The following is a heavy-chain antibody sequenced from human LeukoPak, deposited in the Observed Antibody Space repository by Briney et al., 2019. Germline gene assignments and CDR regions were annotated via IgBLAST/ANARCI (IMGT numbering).Heavy chain of an antibody. J-gene: IGHJ4*02. Sequence: PSETLSLTCTVSGGSISSYYWSWIRQPAGKGLEWIGRIYTSGSPNYNPSLESRVTMSVDTSKNQFSLKLRSMTAADTALYYCARGRSATMFDYWGQGTLVTVSS. V-gene: IGHV4-4*07. CDR1: GGSISSYY. CDR2: IYTSGSP. CDR3: ARGRSATMFDY. D-gene: IGHD3-10*01.